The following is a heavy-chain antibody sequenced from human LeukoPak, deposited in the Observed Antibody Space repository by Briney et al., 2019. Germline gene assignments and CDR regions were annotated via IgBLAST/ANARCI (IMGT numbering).Heavy chain of an antibody. J-gene: IGHJ5*02. CDR1: GYTFTSYG. D-gene: IGHD6-19*01. CDR2: ISAYNGNT. Sequence: ASVKVSCKASGYTFTSYGISWVRQAPGQGLEWMGWISAYNGNTNYAQNLQVRVTMTTDTSTTTDYMELRSLRSDDTAVYDCARDAVIAVAVKNWFDPWGQGTLVTVSS. V-gene: IGHV1-18*01. CDR3: ARDAVIAVAVKNWFDP.